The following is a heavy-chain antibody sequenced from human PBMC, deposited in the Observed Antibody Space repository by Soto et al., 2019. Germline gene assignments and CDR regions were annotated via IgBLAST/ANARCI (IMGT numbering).Heavy chain of an antibody. CDR3: ARVFSDSSSFFDP. CDR1: GGSISSYY. Sequence: SETLSLTCPVSGGSISSYYWSWIRQPPGKGLEWIGYIYYSGSTNYNPSPKSRVTISVDTSKNQFSLKVSSVTGADTAVYYCARVFSDSSSFFDPWGQGTLVTVSS. CDR2: IYYSGST. J-gene: IGHJ5*02. V-gene: IGHV4-59*12. D-gene: IGHD6-13*01.